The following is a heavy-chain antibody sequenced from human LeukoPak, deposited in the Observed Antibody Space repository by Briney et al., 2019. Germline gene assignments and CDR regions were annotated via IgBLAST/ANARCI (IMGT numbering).Heavy chain of an antibody. CDR3: AKLYRYCSSTSCPNAFDI. D-gene: IGHD2-2*01. CDR1: GFTFSSYA. Sequence: GRSLRLSCAASGFTFSSYAMSWVRQAPGKGLEWVSAISGSGGSTYYADSVKGRFTISRDNSKNTLYLQMNSLRAEDTAVYYCAKLYRYCSSTSCPNAFDIWGQGTMVTVSS. V-gene: IGHV3-23*01. CDR2: ISGSGGST. J-gene: IGHJ3*02.